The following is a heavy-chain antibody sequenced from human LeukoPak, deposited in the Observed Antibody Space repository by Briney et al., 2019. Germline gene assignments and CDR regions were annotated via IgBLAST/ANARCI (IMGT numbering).Heavy chain of an antibody. CDR3: ARGGREMAPIDY. CDR2: INHSGST. J-gene: IGHJ4*02. D-gene: IGHD5-24*01. CDR1: GGSFSGYY. V-gene: IGHV4-34*01. Sequence: SETPSLTCAVYGGSFSGYYWSWIRQPPGKGLEWIGEINHSGSTNYNPSLKSRVTISVDTSKNQFSLKLSSVTAADTAVYYCARGGREMAPIDYWGQGTLVTVSS.